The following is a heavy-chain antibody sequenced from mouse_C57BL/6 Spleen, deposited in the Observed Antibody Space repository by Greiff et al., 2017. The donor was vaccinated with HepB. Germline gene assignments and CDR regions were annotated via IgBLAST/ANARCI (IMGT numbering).Heavy chain of an antibody. D-gene: IGHD2-4*01. J-gene: IGHJ4*01. Sequence: VQLQQSGPELVKPGASVKIPCKASGYTFTDYNMDWVKQSHGKSLEWIGDINPNNGGTIYNQKFKGKATLTVDKSSSTAYMELRSLTSEDTAVYYCARIYYDYGKGLWAMDYWGQGTSVTVSS. CDR1: GYTFTDYN. CDR2: INPNNGGT. V-gene: IGHV1-18*01. CDR3: ARIYYDYGKGLWAMDY.